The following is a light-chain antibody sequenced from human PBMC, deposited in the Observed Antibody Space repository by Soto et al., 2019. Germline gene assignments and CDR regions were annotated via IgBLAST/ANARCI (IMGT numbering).Light chain of an antibody. V-gene: IGLV2-8*01. Sequence: QSVLTQPPSASGSPGQSVTISCTGTSSDVGGYNSVSWYQQHPGQAPKLMIYEVTKRPSGVPDRFSGPKSGNTASLTVSGLQAEDEADYYCSSYAGSNNLYVFGTGTKVTVL. J-gene: IGLJ1*01. CDR1: SSDVGGYNS. CDR2: EVT. CDR3: SSYAGSNNLYV.